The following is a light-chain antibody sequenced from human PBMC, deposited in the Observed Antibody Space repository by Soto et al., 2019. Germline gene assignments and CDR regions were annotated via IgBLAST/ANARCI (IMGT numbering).Light chain of an antibody. CDR1: LSPLHISGETF. CDR3: MQSTQLPPT. Sequence: DVVMTQTPLSMSVAXGQPASICCKPRLSPLHISGETFLCWYLQKRGXPPQLXXYEVSTRVYGGPDRFSGSGSVTDFTRDISRVETDDVGIYYGMQSTQLPPTFGQGTRLEIK. V-gene: IGKV2D-29*01. J-gene: IGKJ5*01. CDR2: EVS.